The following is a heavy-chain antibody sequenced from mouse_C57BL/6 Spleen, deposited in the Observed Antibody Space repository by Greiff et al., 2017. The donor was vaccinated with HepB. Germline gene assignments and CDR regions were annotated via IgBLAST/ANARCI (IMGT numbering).Heavy chain of an antibody. Sequence: VQRVESGAELVRPGASVTLSCKASGYTFTDYEMHWVKQTPVHGLEWIGAIDPETGGTAYNQKFKGKAILTADKSSSTAYMELRSLTSEDSAVYYCTRVGITTVVARAMDYWGQGTSVTVSS. CDR1: GYTFTDYE. V-gene: IGHV1-15*01. CDR2: IDPETGGT. CDR3: TRVGITTVVARAMDY. D-gene: IGHD1-1*01. J-gene: IGHJ4*01.